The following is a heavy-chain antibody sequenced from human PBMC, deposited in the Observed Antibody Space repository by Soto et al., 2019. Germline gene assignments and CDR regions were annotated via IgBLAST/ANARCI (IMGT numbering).Heavy chain of an antibody. V-gene: IGHV3-30*18. CDR3: AKDRDALNAGTHYFDY. CDR2: ISYDGSNK. Sequence: GGSLRLSCAASGFTFSSYGMHWVRQAPGKGLEWVAVISYDGSNKYYADSVKGRFTISRDNSKNTLYLQMNSLRAEDTAVYYCAKDRDALNAGTHYFDYWGQGTLVTVSS. J-gene: IGHJ4*02. D-gene: IGHD6-13*01. CDR1: GFTFSSYG.